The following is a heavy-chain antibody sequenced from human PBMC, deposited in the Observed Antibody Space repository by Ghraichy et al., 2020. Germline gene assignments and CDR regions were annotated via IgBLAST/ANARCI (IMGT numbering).Heavy chain of an antibody. V-gene: IGHV1-18*01. CDR1: GYTFTSYG. CDR3: ARDSYYDSSGYIKVHGMDV. CDR2: ISAYNGNT. J-gene: IGHJ6*02. Sequence: ASVKVSGKASGYTFTSYGISWVRQAPGQGLEWMGWISAYNGNTNYAQKLQGRVTMTTDTSTSTAYMELRSLRSDDTAVYYCARDSYYDSSGYIKVHGMDVWGQGTTVTVSS. D-gene: IGHD3-22*01.